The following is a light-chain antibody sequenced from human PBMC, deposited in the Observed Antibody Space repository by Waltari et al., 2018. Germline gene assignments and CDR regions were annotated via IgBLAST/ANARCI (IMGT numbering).Light chain of an antibody. Sequence: LTQSPGTLSLSPGERATLSCRASQSIGTYLVWYQQKPGQAPRLLMYAASRRATGIPDMFSGSGSGTDFSLTISRLEPEDFAVYFCQNHERLPATFGQGTKVEIK. CDR1: QSIGTY. J-gene: IGKJ1*01. V-gene: IGKV3-20*01. CDR2: AAS. CDR3: QNHERLPAT.